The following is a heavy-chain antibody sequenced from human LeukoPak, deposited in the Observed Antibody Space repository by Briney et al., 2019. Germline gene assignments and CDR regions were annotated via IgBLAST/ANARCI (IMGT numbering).Heavy chain of an antibody. D-gene: IGHD3-10*01. J-gene: IGHJ6*02. Sequence: SSETLSLTCTVSGVSISSYYWSWIRQPPGKGLEWIGYIYYSGSTNYNPSLKSRVTISVDTSKNQFSLKLSSVTAADTAVYYCARTELLWFGELFHRGGYGMDVWGQGTTVTVSS. V-gene: IGHV4-59*01. CDR3: ARTELLWFGELFHRGGYGMDV. CDR1: GVSISSYY. CDR2: IYYSGST.